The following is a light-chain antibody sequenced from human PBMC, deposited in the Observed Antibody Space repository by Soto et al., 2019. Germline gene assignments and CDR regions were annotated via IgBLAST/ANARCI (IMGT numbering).Light chain of an antibody. J-gene: IGKJ1*01. Sequence: DIQMTQSPSTLSASVGDRVTITCRASQSINNWLAWYQQKPGKAPKVLIYTASSLESGVPSRFSGSGSGTEFTLTISSLQPDDFATYYCQQYKSYSWTFGQGTKVDIK. CDR2: TAS. V-gene: IGKV1-5*03. CDR3: QQYKSYSWT. CDR1: QSINNW.